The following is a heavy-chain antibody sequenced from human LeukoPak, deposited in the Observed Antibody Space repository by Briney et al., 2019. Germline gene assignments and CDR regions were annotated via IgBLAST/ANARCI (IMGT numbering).Heavy chain of an antibody. D-gene: IGHD2-21*02. CDR1: GGSISSYF. CDR3: ARHTSGDYYFDY. CDR2: IYYSGST. V-gene: IGHV4-59*08. Sequence: SETVSLTCTVSGGSISSYFWSWIRQPPGEGLDWIGYIYYSGSTNYNPSLKSRITISVDTSKNQFSLKLSSVTAADTAVYYCARHTSGDYYFDYWGQGTLATVSS. J-gene: IGHJ4*02.